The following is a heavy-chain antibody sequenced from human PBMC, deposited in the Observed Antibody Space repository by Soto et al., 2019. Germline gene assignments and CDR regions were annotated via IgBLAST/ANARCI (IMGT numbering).Heavy chain of an antibody. Sequence: QVQLVESGGGVVQPGRSLRLSCAASGFDFSSYAVHWVRQAPGKGLEWVALISDDGSNKYYADSVKGRFTISRDNSTSTVFLQMNTLRPEDTAVYHCSAGLRYFDWNAMDVWGLGTTVTVSS. V-gene: IGHV3-30-3*01. CDR1: GFDFSSYA. CDR3: SAGLRYFDWNAMDV. D-gene: IGHD3-9*01. CDR2: ISDDGSNK. J-gene: IGHJ6*02.